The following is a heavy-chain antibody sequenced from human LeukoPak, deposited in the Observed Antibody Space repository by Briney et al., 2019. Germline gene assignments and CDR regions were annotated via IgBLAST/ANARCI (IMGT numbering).Heavy chain of an antibody. V-gene: IGHV4-61*02. Sequence: PSETLSLTCTVSGGSISSGSYYWSWIRQPAGKGLEWIGRIYTSGSTXYNPXXKSRVTISVDTSKNQFSLKLSSVTAADTAVYYXXXXSDPPXDXXFDPWGQGTLVTVSS. CDR2: IYTSGST. J-gene: IGHJ5*02. CDR3: XXXSDPPXDXXFDP. CDR1: GGSISSGSYY.